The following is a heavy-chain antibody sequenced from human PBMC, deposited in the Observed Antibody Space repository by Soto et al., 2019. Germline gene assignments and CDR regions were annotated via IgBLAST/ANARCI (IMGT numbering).Heavy chain of an antibody. CDR3: ASRQVLSYYYYGMDV. CDR2: INHSGST. Sequence: SDTLSLPFSVNGGSFSGYYWSWIRQPPGKGLEWIGEINHSGSTNYNPSLKSRVTISVDTSKNQFSLKLSSVTAADTAVYYCASRQVLSYYYYGMDVWGQGTTVTVSS. V-gene: IGHV4-34*01. J-gene: IGHJ6*02. CDR1: GGSFSGYY. D-gene: IGHD2-8*01.